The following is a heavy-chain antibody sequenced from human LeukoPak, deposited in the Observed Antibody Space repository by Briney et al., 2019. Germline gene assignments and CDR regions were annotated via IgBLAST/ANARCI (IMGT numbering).Heavy chain of an antibody. CDR2: ISGSGDST. Sequence: PGGSLRLSCAASGFIFSNHGMNWVRQAPGKGLEWVSTISGSGDSTYYADSVKGRFTISRDNSKNTLYLQMNSLRVEDTAVYYCAKGACYGDWGQGTLVTVSS. D-gene: IGHD4-17*01. CDR3: AKGACYGD. V-gene: IGHV3-23*01. J-gene: IGHJ4*02. CDR1: GFIFSNHG.